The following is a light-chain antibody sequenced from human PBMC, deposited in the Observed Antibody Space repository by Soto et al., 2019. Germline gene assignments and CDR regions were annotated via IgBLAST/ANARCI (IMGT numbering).Light chain of an antibody. CDR3: QQYNNWPRT. Sequence: IVMRQSPATLSVSPGERATLSCRASQSVSSNLAWYQQKPGQAPRLLIYGASTRATGIPARFSGVGSGTEFTLTISSLQSEDFAVYYCQQYNNWPRTFGQGTKVDIK. J-gene: IGKJ1*01. CDR1: QSVSSN. CDR2: GAS. V-gene: IGKV3-15*01.